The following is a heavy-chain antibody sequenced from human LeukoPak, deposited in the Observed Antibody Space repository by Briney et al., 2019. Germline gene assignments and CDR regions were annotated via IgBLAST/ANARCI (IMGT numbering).Heavy chain of an antibody. V-gene: IGHV1-69*13. D-gene: IGHD2-8*01. CDR1: GGTFSSYA. CDR3: ARDRGYCTNGVCYGGYYYYYGMDV. CDR2: IIPIFGTA. Sequence: SVKVSCKASGGTFSSYAISWVRQAPGQGLEWMGGIIPIFGTANYAQKFQGRVTTTADESTSTAYMELSSLRSEDTAVYYCARDRGYCTNGVCYGGYYYYYGMDVWGQGTTVTVSS. J-gene: IGHJ6*02.